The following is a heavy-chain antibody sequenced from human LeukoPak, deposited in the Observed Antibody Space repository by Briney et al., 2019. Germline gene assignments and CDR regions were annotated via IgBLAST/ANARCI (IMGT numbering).Heavy chain of an antibody. CDR3: ARDRVYCGSTSCYAYYFDY. CDR2: INTDGTST. Sequence: GPSLGISYAYSGFTFISYWMHWGRQAPGQGLLWHSRINTDGTSTSYADCVKGRFTTSRDNAKNTVDLQMNSLGAEDTAVYYCARDRVYCGSTSCYAYYFDYWGQGTLVTVSS. D-gene: IGHD2-2*01. J-gene: IGHJ4*02. V-gene: IGHV3-74*01. CDR1: GFTFISYW.